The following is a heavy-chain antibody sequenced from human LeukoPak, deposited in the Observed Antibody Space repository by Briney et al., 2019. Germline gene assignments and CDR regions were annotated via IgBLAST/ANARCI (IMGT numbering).Heavy chain of an antibody. D-gene: IGHD6-19*01. CDR2: IYNSGGT. CDR3: ASTPSGSSAWYYFDK. CDR1: GGSISSYY. Sequence: PSETLSLTCTVSGGSISSYYWSWIRQPPGKGLEWIGNIYNSGGTNYNPSLKSRVTTSVDTSKNQFSLKLTSLNAADTAVYYCASTPSGSSAWYYFDKWGQGTLVTVSS. J-gene: IGHJ4*02. V-gene: IGHV4-59*01.